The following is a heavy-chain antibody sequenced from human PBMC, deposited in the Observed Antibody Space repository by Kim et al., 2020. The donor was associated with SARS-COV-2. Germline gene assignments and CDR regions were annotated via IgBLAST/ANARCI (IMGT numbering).Heavy chain of an antibody. Sequence: ASVKVSCKASGYTFTSYGISWVRQAPGQGLEWMGWISAYNGNTNYAQKLQGRVTMTTDTSTSTAYMELRSLRSDDTAVYYCASSLRIGVYYAILTGYGGAFDIWGQGTMVTVSS. V-gene: IGHV1-18*01. CDR1: GYTFTSYG. D-gene: IGHD3-9*01. J-gene: IGHJ3*02. CDR2: ISAYNGNT. CDR3: ASSLRIGVYYAILTGYGGAFDI.